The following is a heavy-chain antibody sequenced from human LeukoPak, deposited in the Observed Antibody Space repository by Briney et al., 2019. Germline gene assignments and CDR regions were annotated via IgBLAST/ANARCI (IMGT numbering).Heavy chain of an antibody. CDR2: IYYSGST. V-gene: IGHV4-39*01. CDR3: SRSLDYYDSSGVMDY. Sequence: SETLSLTCTVSGGSISSSSYYWGWIRQPPGKGLEWIGSIYYSGSTYYNPSLKSRVTISVDTSKNQFSLKLSSVTAADTAVYYCSRSLDYYDSSGVMDYWGQGTLVTVSS. J-gene: IGHJ4*02. CDR1: GGSISSSSYY. D-gene: IGHD3-22*01.